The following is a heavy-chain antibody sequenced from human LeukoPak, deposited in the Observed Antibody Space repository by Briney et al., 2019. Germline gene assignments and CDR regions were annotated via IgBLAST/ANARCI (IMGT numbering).Heavy chain of an antibody. CDR2: IIPIFGTA. D-gene: IGHD2-2*01. CDR3: ARDRADIVVVPAATRGGEYYYYMDV. V-gene: IGHV1-69*01. Sequence: GSSVKASCKASGGTFSSFAISWVRQAPGQGLEWMGGIIPIFGTANYAQKFQGRVTITADESTSTAYMELSSLRSEDTAVYYCARDRADIVVVPAATRGGEYYYYMDVWGKGTTVTVSS. J-gene: IGHJ6*03. CDR1: GGTFSSFA.